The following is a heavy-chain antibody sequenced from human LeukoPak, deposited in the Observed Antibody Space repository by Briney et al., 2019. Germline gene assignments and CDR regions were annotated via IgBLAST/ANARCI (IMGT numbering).Heavy chain of an antibody. D-gene: IGHD3-22*01. V-gene: IGHV3-53*01. CDR2: IYSGGTI. CDR1: GFSIRTYY. CDR3: VRAVHHNFYSDSSGYYGDAFDV. J-gene: IGHJ3*01. Sequence: AGGSLRLSCAASGFSIRTYYMSWVRQVPGKGLEWVSVIYSGGTIRYADSVKGRFTFSRDNFKDTLNLQMNSLRADDTAVYYCVRAVHHNFYSDSSGYYGDAFDVWGQGTVFTVSS.